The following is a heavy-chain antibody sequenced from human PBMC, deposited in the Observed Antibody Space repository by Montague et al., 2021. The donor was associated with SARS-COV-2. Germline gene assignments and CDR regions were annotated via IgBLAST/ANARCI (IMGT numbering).Heavy chain of an antibody. CDR2: INHSGST. V-gene: IGHV4-34*01. D-gene: IGHD1-1*01. J-gene: IGHJ6*02. Sequence: SETLSLTCAVYGGSFSGYSWSWIRQAPGKGLEWIGEINHSGSTNXNPSLKSRVTISVDTSKNQFSLRLSSMTAADTAVYYCARDRETTTDKFYGMDVWGQGTTVTVSS. CDR1: GGSFSGYS. CDR3: ARDRETTTDKFYGMDV.